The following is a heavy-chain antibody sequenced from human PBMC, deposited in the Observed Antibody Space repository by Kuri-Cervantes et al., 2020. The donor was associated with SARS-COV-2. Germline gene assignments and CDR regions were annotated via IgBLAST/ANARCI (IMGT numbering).Heavy chain of an antibody. CDR3: ARQGLETPYNWFDP. V-gene: IGHV4-34*01. D-gene: IGHD1-1*01. J-gene: IGHJ5*02. Sequence: SQTLSLTCAFYGESFSGYYWNWIRQSPGKGLEWIGEVNHRGSTNYNPSLKSRVTISVDTSSKQFSLHLGSVTAADTAVYYCARQGLETPYNWFDPWGQGTLVTVSS. CDR1: GESFSGYY. CDR2: VNHRGST.